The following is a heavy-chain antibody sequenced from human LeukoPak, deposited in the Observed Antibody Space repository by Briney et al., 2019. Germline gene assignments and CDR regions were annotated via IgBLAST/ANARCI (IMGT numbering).Heavy chain of an antibody. CDR2: IYYSGST. D-gene: IGHD6-13*01. CDR1: GGSISSSSYY. J-gene: IGHJ5*02. V-gene: IGHV4-39*01. CDR3: ARHLFAAAGLNWCDP. Sequence: SETLSLTCTVSGGSISSSSYYWGWIRQPPGKGLEWFGSIYYSGSTYYNPSLKSRVTISVDTSKNQFSLKLSSATAADTAVYYCARHLFAAAGLNWCDPWGQGTLVTVSS.